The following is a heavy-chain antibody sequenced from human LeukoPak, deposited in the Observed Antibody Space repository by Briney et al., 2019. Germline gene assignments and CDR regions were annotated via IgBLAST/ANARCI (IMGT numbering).Heavy chain of an antibody. CDR3: ARGVGSGYTDY. D-gene: IGHD3-22*01. CDR1: GGSISSYY. CDR2: IYYSGST. Sequence: SETLSLTCTVSGGSISSYYWSWIRQPPGKGLEWIGYIYYSGSTNYNPSLKSRVTISLDTSKNQFSLKLISVTATDTAVYYCARGVGSGYTDYWGQGALVTVSS. J-gene: IGHJ4*02. V-gene: IGHV4-59*01.